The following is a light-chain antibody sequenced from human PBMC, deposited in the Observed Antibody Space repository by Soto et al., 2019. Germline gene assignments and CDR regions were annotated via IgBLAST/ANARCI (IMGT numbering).Light chain of an antibody. Sequence: QSVLTQPASVSGSRGQSITISCVGRNTDVGQDKSVSWYQQGPGKAPKLLILEVTNRPSGVSSRFSGSRSGNTASLTISGLQPDDEGDYFCVSYTDTDTLVFGTGTKVTVL. CDR1: NTDVGQDKS. CDR2: EVT. V-gene: IGLV2-14*01. J-gene: IGLJ1*01. CDR3: VSYTDTDTLV.